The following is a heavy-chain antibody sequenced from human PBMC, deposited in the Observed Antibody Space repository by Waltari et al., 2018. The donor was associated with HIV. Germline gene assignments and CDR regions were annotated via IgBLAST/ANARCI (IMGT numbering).Heavy chain of an antibody. CDR3: ARRGYSYGHFDY. V-gene: IGHV4-34*01. D-gene: IGHD5-18*01. J-gene: IGHJ4*02. CDR1: GGSFSGYS. CDR2: INHSGST. Sequence: QVQLQPWGAGLLKPSETLSLTCAVYGGSFSGYSWTWIRQPPGKGLEWIGEINHSGSTNYNPSLKSRVTISVDTSKNQFSLKLSSVTAADTAVYYCARRGYSYGHFDYWGQGTLVTVSS.